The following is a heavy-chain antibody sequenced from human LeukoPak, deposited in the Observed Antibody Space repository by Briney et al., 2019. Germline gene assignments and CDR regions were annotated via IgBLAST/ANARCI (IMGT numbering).Heavy chain of an antibody. CDR3: ARGGRRSLKSTNWFDP. D-gene: IGHD1-1*01. V-gene: IGHV4-59*12. CDR2: IYYSGSS. CDR1: GGSISNFY. Sequence: SETLSLTCSVSGGSISNFYWGWIRQPPGMRLEWIGYIYYSGSSNYNPSLKSRVTISVDASKNQFSLKLSSVTAADTAVYYCARGGRRSLKSTNWFDPWGQGTLVTVSS. J-gene: IGHJ5*02.